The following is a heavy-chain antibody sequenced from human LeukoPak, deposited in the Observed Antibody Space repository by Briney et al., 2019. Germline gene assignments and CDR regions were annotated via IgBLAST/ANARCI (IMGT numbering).Heavy chain of an antibody. CDR3: ASIWFGVDNWFDP. CDR1: GGSISSSSYY. CDR2: IYYSGST. Sequence: SETLSLTCTVSGGSISSSSYYWGWIRQPPGKGLEWIGYIYYSGSTNYNPSLKSRVTISVDTSKNQFSLKLSSVTAADTAVYYCASIWFGVDNWFDPWGQGTLVTVSS. J-gene: IGHJ5*02. D-gene: IGHD3-10*01. V-gene: IGHV4-61*05.